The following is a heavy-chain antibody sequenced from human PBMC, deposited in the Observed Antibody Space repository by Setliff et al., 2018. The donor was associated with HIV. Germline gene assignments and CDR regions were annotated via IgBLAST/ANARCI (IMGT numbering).Heavy chain of an antibody. CDR1: GFTFSDSA. CDR3: TRHEYWVAGSTLGFDY. Sequence: GGSLRLSCAASGFTFSDSAMHWVRQASGKGLEWVGRIRSKANSYATTYAASVKGRFTISRDDSKNTAYLQMNSLKVEDTAVYYCTRHEYWVAGSTLGFDYWGQGTLVTVSS. V-gene: IGHV3-73*01. D-gene: IGHD6-19*01. CDR2: IRSKANSYAT. J-gene: IGHJ4*02.